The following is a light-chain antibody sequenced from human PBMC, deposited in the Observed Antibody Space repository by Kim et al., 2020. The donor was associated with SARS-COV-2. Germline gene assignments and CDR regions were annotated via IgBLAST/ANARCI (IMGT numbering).Light chain of an antibody. CDR3: QQYDNPIT. Sequence: SASVGDRVTITCKASQDISNYLNWYQQKPGKAPKLLIYDASNLETGVPSRFSGSGSGTDFTFTISSLQPEDIATYYCQQYDNPITFGQGTRLEIK. V-gene: IGKV1-33*01. J-gene: IGKJ5*01. CDR1: QDISNY. CDR2: DAS.